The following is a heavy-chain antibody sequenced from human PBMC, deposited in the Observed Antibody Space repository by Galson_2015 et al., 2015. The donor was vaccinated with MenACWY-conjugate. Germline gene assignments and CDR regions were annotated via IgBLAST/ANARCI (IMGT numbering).Heavy chain of an antibody. CDR2: ISSSSSTI. CDR3: ASLAVAGTSDY. D-gene: IGHD6-19*01. Sequence: SLRLSCAASGFTFTSFGMIWVRQAPGKGLEWVSFISSSSSTIYYADSVRGRFTISRDNAKKSLYLQMTSLRAEDTAVYYCASLAVAGTSDYWGQGTLVTVSS. V-gene: IGHV3-48*04. CDR1: GFTFTSFG. J-gene: IGHJ4*02.